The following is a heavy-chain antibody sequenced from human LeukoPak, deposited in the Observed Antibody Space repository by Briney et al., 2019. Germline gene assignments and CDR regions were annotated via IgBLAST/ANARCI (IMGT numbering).Heavy chain of an antibody. CDR1: GGSISNNY. J-gene: IGHJ3*02. V-gene: IGHV4-4*07. D-gene: IGHD3-22*01. CDR2: IYTSGST. CDR3: ARGYYYDSLDAFNI. Sequence: PSETLSLTCTVSGGSISNNYWSWIRRSAGKGLEWIGRIYTSGSTNYNPSLKSRVTISVDKSKNQFSLKLSSVTAADTAVYYCARGYYYDSLDAFNIWGQGTMVTVSS.